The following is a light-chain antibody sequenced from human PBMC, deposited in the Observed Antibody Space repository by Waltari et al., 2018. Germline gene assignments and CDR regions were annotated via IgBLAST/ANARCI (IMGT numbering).Light chain of an antibody. CDR2: DAS. J-gene: IGKJ3*01. CDR3: QQGTTWL. Sequence: EIILTQSPVTLSLSPGDRATLSCRATQSIGTYLAWYQQKNGQAPRLLIYDASNRATGIPARFSGSGSGTDFTLTISSLEPEDFAVYHCQQGTTWLFGPGTKVEIK. CDR1: QSIGTY. V-gene: IGKV3-11*01.